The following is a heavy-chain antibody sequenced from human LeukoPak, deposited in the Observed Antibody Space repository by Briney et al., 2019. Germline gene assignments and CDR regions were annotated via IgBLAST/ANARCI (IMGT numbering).Heavy chain of an antibody. CDR1: GGSISSGGYY. Sequence: PSETLSLTCSVSGGSISSGGYYWSWLRQHPGKGLEWVGDIYYSGSTYYNASLKSRVSISVDTSKKQFSLKLSSETAADTAVYYCARGSYHFFDYWGQGTLVTVSS. J-gene: IGHJ4*02. CDR2: IYYSGST. CDR3: ARGSYHFFDY. V-gene: IGHV4-31*03. D-gene: IGHD1-26*01.